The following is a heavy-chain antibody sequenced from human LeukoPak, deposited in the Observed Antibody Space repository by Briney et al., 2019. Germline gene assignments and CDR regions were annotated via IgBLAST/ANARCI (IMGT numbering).Heavy chain of an antibody. CDR3: ASAVGAGYHFDY. V-gene: IGHV3-20*04. CDR2: INWSGSRT. D-gene: IGHD1-26*01. Sequence: GGSLRLSCAASGFTFDDYGMSWVRQAPGKGLEWVSGINWSGSRTGYADSVKGRFTISRDNAKNSLYLQMNSLRAEDTAFYYCASAVGAGYHFDYWGQGTLVTVPS. J-gene: IGHJ4*02. CDR1: GFTFDDYG.